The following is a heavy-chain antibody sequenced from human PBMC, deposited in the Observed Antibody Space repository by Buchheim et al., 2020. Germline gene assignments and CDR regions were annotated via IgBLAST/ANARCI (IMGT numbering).Heavy chain of an antibody. V-gene: IGHV3-30*03. CDR2: ISYDGSNK. Sequence: QVQLVESGGGVVQPGRSLRLSCAASGFTFSSYGMHWVRQAPGKGLEWVAVISYDGSNKYYADSVKGRLTISRDNAKNSMYLQMTSLRAEDTAVYFCARGHSYSWDEYLNYWGHGTL. CDR3: ARGHSYSWDEYLNY. D-gene: IGHD4-11*01. J-gene: IGHJ4*01. CDR1: GFTFSSYG.